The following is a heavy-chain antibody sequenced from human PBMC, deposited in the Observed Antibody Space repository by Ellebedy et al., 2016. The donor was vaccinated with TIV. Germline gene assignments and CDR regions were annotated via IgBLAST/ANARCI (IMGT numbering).Heavy chain of an antibody. CDR1: GFTFDDYA. Sequence: GGSLRLSXAASGFTFDDYAMHWVRQAPGKGLEWVSGISWRGHYIGYADSVRGRFTISRDNSKNTLYLQMTSLRAEDTAVYYCAKAPTAIFAHFYYYYYYMDVWGKGTTVTVSS. CDR2: ISWRGHYI. V-gene: IGHV3-9*01. CDR3: AKAPTAIFAHFYYYYYYMDV. J-gene: IGHJ6*03. D-gene: IGHD2-21*02.